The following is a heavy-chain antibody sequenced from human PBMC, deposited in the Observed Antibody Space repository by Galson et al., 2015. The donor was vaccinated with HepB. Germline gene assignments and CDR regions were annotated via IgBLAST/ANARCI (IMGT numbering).Heavy chain of an antibody. CDR2: ISGSGGST. V-gene: IGHV3-23*01. D-gene: IGHD6-13*01. J-gene: IGHJ5*02. CDR3: TKRETSSWNGGDWFDP. CDR1: GFTFINYA. Sequence: SLKLSCAASGFTFINYAMNWVRQSPGKGLEWVSTISGSGGSTYYAESVKGRFTISRDNSKNTVYLQMNSLRDEDTAIYYCTKRETSSWNGGDWFDPWGQGTLVTVSS.